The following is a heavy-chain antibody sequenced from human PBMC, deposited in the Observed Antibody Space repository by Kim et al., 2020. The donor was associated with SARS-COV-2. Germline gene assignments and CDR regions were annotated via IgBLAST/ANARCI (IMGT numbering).Heavy chain of an antibody. CDR3: ARELEYCSGGSCYSDAFDI. CDR2: IYYRGST. V-gene: IGHV4-30-4*01. Sequence: SETLSLTCTVSGGSISSGDYYWSWIRQPPGKGLEWIGYIYYRGSTYYNPSLKCRVTISVDTSTNQFSLKLSSVTAADAAVYYGARELEYCSGGSCYSDAFDIWGQGTMVTVSS. CDR1: GGSISSGDYY. D-gene: IGHD2-15*01. J-gene: IGHJ3*02.